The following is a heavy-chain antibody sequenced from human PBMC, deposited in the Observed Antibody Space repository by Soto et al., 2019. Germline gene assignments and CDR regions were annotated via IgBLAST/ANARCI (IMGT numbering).Heavy chain of an antibody. V-gene: IGHV1-2*04. D-gene: IGHD3-22*01. Sequence: GASVKVSCKASGYTFTGYYMHWVRQAPGQGLEWMGWINPNSGGTNYAQKFQGWVTMTRETSISTAYMERSRLRSDDTAVYYCARAHEHYYDSSGYYPYGMDVWRKGTTVAASS. CDR1: GYTFTGYY. CDR2: INPNSGGT. J-gene: IGHJ6*04. CDR3: ARAHEHYYDSSGYYPYGMDV.